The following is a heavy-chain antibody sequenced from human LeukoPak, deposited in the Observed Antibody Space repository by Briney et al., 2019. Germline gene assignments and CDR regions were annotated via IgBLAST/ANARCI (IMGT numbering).Heavy chain of an antibody. Sequence: GGSLRLSCAASGFTVSDNYMSWVRQAPGKGLEWVSVIYSRGDTYYTNAVKGRVTFSRDISKNTLYLQMNGLRVEGTAMYYCARAAPQVPAAGVLASWGQGTLVIVSS. CDR3: ARAAPQVPAAGVLAS. CDR2: IYSRGDT. J-gene: IGHJ5*02. D-gene: IGHD6-13*01. V-gene: IGHV3-53*01. CDR1: GFTVSDNY.